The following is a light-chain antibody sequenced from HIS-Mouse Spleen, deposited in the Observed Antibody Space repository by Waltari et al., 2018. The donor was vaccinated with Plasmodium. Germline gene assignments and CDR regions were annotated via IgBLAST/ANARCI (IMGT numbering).Light chain of an antibody. V-gene: IGKV2-28*01. CDR3: MQALQTPRT. J-gene: IGKJ1*01. Sequence: TPGEPASISCRSSQSLLHSNGYNYLDWYLQKPGQSPQLLIYLGSNRASGVPDRFSGSGSGTDFTLKISRVEAEDVGVYYCMQALQTPRTFGQGTKVEIK. CDR2: LGS. CDR1: QSLLHSNGYNY.